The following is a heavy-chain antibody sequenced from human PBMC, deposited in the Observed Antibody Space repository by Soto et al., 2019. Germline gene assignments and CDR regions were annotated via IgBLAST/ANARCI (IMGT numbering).Heavy chain of an antibody. J-gene: IGHJ5*02. CDR1: SGSISSSNW. D-gene: IGHD4-17*01. CDR3: ARDSWGDYDNWFDP. CDR2: IYHSGST. V-gene: IGHV4-4*02. Sequence: QVQLQESGPGLVKPSGTLSLTCAVSSGSISSSNWWSWVRQPPGKGLEWIGEIYHSGSTNYNPSLKSRVTISVDKSNNQFSRKLSAVTAADTAVYYCARDSWGDYDNWFDPWGQGTLVTVSS.